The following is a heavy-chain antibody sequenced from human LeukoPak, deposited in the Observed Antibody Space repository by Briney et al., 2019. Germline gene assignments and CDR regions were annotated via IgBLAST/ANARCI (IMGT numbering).Heavy chain of an antibody. Sequence: GGSLRLSCAASGFTFSSYAMSWVRQAPGKGLEWVSAISGSGGSTYYADSVKGRFTISRDNSKNTLYLQMNSLRAEDTAVYYCAKDQPIRSFHSPQYYFDHWGQGTLVTVSS. V-gene: IGHV3-23*01. CDR2: ISGSGGST. CDR1: GFTFSSYA. D-gene: IGHD2-15*01. CDR3: AKDQPIRSFHSPQYYFDH. J-gene: IGHJ4*02.